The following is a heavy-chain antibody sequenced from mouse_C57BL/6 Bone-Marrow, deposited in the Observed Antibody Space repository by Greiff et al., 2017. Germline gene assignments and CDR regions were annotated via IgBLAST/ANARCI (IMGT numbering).Heavy chain of an antibody. V-gene: IGHV1-22*01. Sequence: VQLKESGPELVKPGASVKMSCKASGYTFTDYNMHWVKQSHGKSLEWIGYINPNNGGTSYNQKFKGKATLTVNKSSSTAYMELRSLTSEDSAVYYCARSYYRGAMDYWGQGTSVTVSS. CDR1: GYTFTDYN. CDR3: ARSYYRGAMDY. CDR2: INPNNGGT. D-gene: IGHD1-1*01. J-gene: IGHJ4*01.